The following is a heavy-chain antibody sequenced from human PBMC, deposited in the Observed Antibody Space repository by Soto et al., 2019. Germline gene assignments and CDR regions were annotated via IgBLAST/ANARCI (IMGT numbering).Heavy chain of an antibody. CDR1: GFTFSSYW. D-gene: IGHD5-12*01. V-gene: IGHV3-7*05. CDR2: IKQDGSEK. Sequence: GGSLGLSCAASGFTFSSYWMSWVRQAPGKGLEWVANIKQDGSEKYYVDSVKGRFTISRDNAKNSLYLQMNSLRAEDTAVYYCARDRSSGNNYYFDYWGQGTLVTXSS. CDR3: ARDRSSGNNYYFDY. J-gene: IGHJ4*02.